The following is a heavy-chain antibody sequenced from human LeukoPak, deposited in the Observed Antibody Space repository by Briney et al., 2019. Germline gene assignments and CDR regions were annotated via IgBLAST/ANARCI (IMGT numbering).Heavy chain of an antibody. V-gene: IGHV4-59*01. J-gene: IGHJ4*02. CDR1: GASISSYS. D-gene: IGHD2-15*01. CDR2: IYYSGNT. CDR3: ARFVGSGLDY. Sequence: SESLSLTCSVSGASISSYSWSWIRQPPGKGLEWIGYIYYSGNTNYNPSLKSRVTISVDTSNNEVSLNLNSVTAADTAVYYCARFVGSGLDYWGQGTLVTVSS.